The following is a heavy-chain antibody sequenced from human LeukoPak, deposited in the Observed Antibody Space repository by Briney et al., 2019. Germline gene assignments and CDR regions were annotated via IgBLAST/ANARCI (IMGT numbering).Heavy chain of an antibody. CDR3: AREDPQTTVPEGLDV. CDR1: GGSISNYY. D-gene: IGHD4-17*01. CDR2: IYFSGTT. Sequence: SETLSLTCTVSGGSISNYYWSWLRQPPGKGLEWIGYIYFSGTTNINPSLKSRVTISVDMSKNQFSLKLSSVPAADTAVYYCAREDPQTTVPEGLDVWGQGTTVTVSS. J-gene: IGHJ6*02. V-gene: IGHV4-59*01.